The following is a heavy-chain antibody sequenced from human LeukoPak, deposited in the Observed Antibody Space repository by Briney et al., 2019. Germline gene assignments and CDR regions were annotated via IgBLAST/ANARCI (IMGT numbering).Heavy chain of an antibody. CDR2: ISGSGSGGST. CDR3: ARDSRTVSDAFDI. D-gene: IGHD4-17*01. Sequence: GGSLRLSCAASGFTFSSSAMGWVRQAPGKGLEWVSSISGSGSGGSTYYADSVKGRFTISRDNSKNTLYLQMNSLIAEDTAVYYCARDSRTVSDAFDIWGQGTMVTVSS. J-gene: IGHJ3*02. V-gene: IGHV3-23*01. CDR1: GFTFSSSA.